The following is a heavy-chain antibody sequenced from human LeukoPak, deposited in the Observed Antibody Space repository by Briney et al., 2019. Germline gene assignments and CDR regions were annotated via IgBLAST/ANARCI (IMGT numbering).Heavy chain of an antibody. CDR2: ISSRGSSI. CDR3: ARPSTGWSAFDI. V-gene: IGHV3-48*03. CDR1: GFTFSSSE. D-gene: IGHD6-19*01. J-gene: IGHJ3*02. Sequence: QSGGSLRLSCAASGFTFSSSEMHWVRQAPGKGPEWVSYISSRGSSIYYADSVKGRFTISRDNAKNSLYLQVNSLRAEDTAVYYCARPSTGWSAFDIWGQGTMVTVSS.